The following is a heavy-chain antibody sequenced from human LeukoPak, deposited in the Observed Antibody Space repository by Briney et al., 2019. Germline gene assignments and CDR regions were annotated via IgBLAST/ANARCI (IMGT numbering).Heavy chain of an antibody. D-gene: IGHD5-12*01. Sequence: GGSLRLSSAASLFNFTDYSMNWVPQAPRKGLEMISYIGISSGNTKYEAAVMGRLSISRDKARNSLYFQMISRRVEDTAVYYCGRDHRYAFDNWGHGTLVTVSS. CDR3: GRDHRYAFDN. V-gene: IGHV3-48*01. J-gene: IGHJ4*01. CDR1: LFNFTDYS. CDR2: IGISSGNT.